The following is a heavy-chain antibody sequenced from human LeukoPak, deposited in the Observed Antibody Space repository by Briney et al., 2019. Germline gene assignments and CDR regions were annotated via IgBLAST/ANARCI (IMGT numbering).Heavy chain of an antibody. D-gene: IGHD6-13*01. CDR1: GFTFSSYA. J-gene: IGHJ3*02. Sequence: GGSLRLSCAASGFTFSSYAMHWVRQAPGKGLEWVAVISYDGSNKYCADSVKGRFTISRDNSKNTLYLQMNSLRAEDTAVYYCARWNGIAAAAPRAFDIWSQGTMVTVSS. CDR3: ARWNGIAAAAPRAFDI. CDR2: ISYDGSNK. V-gene: IGHV3-30-3*01.